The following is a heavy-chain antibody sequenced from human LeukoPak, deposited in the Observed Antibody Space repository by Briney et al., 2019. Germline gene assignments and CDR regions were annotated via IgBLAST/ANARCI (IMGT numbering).Heavy chain of an antibody. CDR3: ARAGSHWHYVY. V-gene: IGHV3-7*01. CDR1: GFTFRGFS. D-gene: IGHD3-10*01. Sequence: PRGSLRLSCAASGFTFRGFSMSWVRQSPTKGLEWVANIKQDGSERYYVDSVKGRFTISRDNAKNSLSLQMNDLRVEDTAVYYCARAGSHWHYVYWGQGTVVTVSS. J-gene: IGHJ4*02. CDR2: IKQDGSER.